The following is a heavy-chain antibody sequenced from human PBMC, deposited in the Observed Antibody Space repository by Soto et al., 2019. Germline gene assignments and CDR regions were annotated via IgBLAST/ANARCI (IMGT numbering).Heavy chain of an antibody. V-gene: IGHV1-18*01. CDR2: IITYNCNT. Sequence: QVQLVQSGAEVKKPGASVKVSCKASGYTFSSYAISWVRQAPGQGLEWMGWIITYNCNTNYAQKLQGRVTMTTDPATTTAYMDLRSLRSADTAVYYCARTGPPVDYWGQGTLVTVSS. CDR1: GYTFSSYA. CDR3: ARTGPPVDY. J-gene: IGHJ4*02.